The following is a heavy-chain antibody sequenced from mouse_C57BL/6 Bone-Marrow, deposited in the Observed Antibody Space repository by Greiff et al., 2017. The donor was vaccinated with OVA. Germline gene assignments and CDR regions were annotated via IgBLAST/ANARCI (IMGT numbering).Heavy chain of an antibody. CDR2: INPGSGGT. V-gene: IGHV1-54*01. Sequence: SGAELVRPGTSVKVSCKASGYAFTNYLIEWVKQRPGQGLEWIGVINPGSGGTNYNEKFKGKATLTADKSSSTAYMQLSSLTSEDSAVYFCARMYYGYYFDYWGQGTTLTVSS. CDR1: GYAFTNYL. CDR3: ARMYYGYYFDY. D-gene: IGHD2-2*01. J-gene: IGHJ2*01.